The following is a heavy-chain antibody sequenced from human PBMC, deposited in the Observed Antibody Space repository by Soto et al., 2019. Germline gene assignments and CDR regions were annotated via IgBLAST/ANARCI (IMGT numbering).Heavy chain of an antibody. CDR3: AKDNPLPIVVVPAAINGGAFDI. D-gene: IGHD2-2*02. V-gene: IGHV3-23*01. Sequence: GGSLRRSCAASGFTFSSYAMSWVRQAPGKGLEWVSAISGSGGSTYYADSVKGRFTISRDNSKNTLYLQMNSLRAEDTAVYYCAKDNPLPIVVVPAAINGGAFDICGQGTMVTVSS. CDR1: GFTFSSYA. CDR2: ISGSGGST. J-gene: IGHJ3*02.